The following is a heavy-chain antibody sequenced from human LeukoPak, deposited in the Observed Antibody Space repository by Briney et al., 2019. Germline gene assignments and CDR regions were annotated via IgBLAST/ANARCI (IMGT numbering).Heavy chain of an antibody. CDR2: ISSSSSYI. D-gene: IGHD3-22*01. CDR3: ARDTEYYDSSGYLNYFDY. Sequence: PGGSLRLSCAASGFTFSSYSMNWVRQAPGKGLEWVSSISSSSSYIYYADSVKGRFTISRDNAKNSLYLQMNSLRAEDTAVYYCARDTEYYDSSGYLNYFDYWGQGTLVTVSP. J-gene: IGHJ4*02. CDR1: GFTFSSYS. V-gene: IGHV3-21*01.